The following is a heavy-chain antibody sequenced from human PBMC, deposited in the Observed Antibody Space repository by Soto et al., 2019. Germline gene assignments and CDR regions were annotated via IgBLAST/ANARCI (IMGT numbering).Heavy chain of an antibody. CDR3: ARVASIAAFY. D-gene: IGHD6-6*01. Sequence: EVQLVESGGGLVQPGGSLSLSCAASGFTFSGYWMSWVRQAPGKGLEWVANIKQDGGEKFYVDSVKGRFTIARDNARNSLSLHMNSLRAEYTAVYDCARVASIAAFYWGQGTLVTVSS. J-gene: IGHJ4*02. CDR2: IKQDGGEK. CDR1: GFTFSGYW. V-gene: IGHV3-7*05.